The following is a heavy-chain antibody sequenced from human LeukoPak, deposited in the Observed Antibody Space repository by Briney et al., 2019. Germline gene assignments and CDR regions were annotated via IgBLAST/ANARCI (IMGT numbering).Heavy chain of an antibody. J-gene: IGHJ4*02. V-gene: IGHV3-43*02. CDR1: GFTFDDYA. CDR3: ARTTYYYDSSGYLL. Sequence: GGSLRLSCAASGFTFDDYAMHWVRQAPGKGLEWVSLIRGDGGSTCYADSVKGRFTISRDNSKNSLYLQMNSLRTEDTALYYCARTTYYYDSSGYLLWGQGALVTVSS. CDR2: IRGDGGST. D-gene: IGHD3-22*01.